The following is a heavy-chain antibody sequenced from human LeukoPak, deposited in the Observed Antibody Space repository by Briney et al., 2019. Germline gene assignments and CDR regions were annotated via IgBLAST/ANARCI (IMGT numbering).Heavy chain of an antibody. CDR2: ISYDGSNT. Sequence: GGSLRLSCAASGFTFNNYAMHWVRQAPGKGLEWVAVISYDGSNTYYTDSVKGRFTISRDNSKNTLYLQMNSLRSEDTAVYFCARDSGFSGTQRGEYWGHGTLVTVSS. V-gene: IGHV3-30*04. CDR1: GFTFNNYA. J-gene: IGHJ4*01. CDR3: ARDSGFSGTQRGEY. D-gene: IGHD3/OR15-3a*01.